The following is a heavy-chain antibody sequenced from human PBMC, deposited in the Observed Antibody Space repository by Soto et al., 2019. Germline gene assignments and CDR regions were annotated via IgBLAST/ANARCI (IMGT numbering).Heavy chain of an antibody. CDR1: GYIFSTYA. CDR2: ISGYNGNT. D-gene: IGHD2-8*01. CDR3: VCDGVPPPRAFDI. J-gene: IGHJ3*02. V-gene: IGHV1-18*01. Sequence: ASVKVSCKASGYIFSTYAVSWVRQAPGQGLEWMGWISGYNGNTDYAQKFQGRVTMTTDTSTSTAYMELRSMGSDDTAVYYCVCDGVPPPRAFDICGQVPLVTVS.